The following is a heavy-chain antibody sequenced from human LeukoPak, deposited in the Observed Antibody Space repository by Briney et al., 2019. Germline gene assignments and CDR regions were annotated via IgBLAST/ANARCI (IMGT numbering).Heavy chain of an antibody. V-gene: IGHV4-59*08. Sequence: SETLSLTCTVSGGSISSYYWSWIRQPPGKGLEWIGYIYYSGSTNYNPSLKSRVTISVDTSKNQFSLKLSSVTAADTAVYYCARLRGTRDWYFDLWGRGTLVTVSS. J-gene: IGHJ2*01. CDR3: ARLRGTRDWYFDL. D-gene: IGHD3-10*01. CDR2: IYYSGST. CDR1: GGSISSYY.